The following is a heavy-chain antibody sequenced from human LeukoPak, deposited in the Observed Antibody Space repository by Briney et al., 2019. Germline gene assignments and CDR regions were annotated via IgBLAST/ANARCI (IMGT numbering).Heavy chain of an antibody. CDR3: ARGTPFGGY. Sequence: GGSLRLSCAASGFTFSTYWMHWVRQAPGKGLEWVANIKEDGSEKYYVDSVKGRFTISRDNAENSLYLQMNSLRAEDTAVYYCARGTPFGGYWGQGTLVTVSS. J-gene: IGHJ4*02. D-gene: IGHD3-16*01. V-gene: IGHV3-7*03. CDR1: GFTFSTYW. CDR2: IKEDGSEK.